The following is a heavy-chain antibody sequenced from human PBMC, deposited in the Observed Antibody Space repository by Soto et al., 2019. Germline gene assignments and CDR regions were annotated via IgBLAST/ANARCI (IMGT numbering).Heavy chain of an antibody. CDR3: AREGWLSGYYYGMDV. Sequence: GGSLRLSCAVSGFTFSSYWMSWVRQAPGKGLEWVANIKQDGSEKYYVDSVKGRFTISRDNAKNSLYLQMNSLRAEDTAVYYCAREGWLSGYYYGMDVWGQGTTVTVSS. J-gene: IGHJ6*02. V-gene: IGHV3-7*05. CDR2: IKQDGSEK. D-gene: IGHD6-19*01. CDR1: GFTFSSYW.